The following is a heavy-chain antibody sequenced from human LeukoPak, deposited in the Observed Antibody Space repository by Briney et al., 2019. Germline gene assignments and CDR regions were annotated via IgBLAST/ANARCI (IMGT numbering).Heavy chain of an antibody. CDR1: GGSISSGGYS. J-gene: IGHJ4*02. Sequence: SQTLSLTCAVSGGSISSGGYSWSWIRQPPGKGLEWIGYIYHIGSTYYNPSLQSRVTISVDSSKNQFSLKLSSVTAADTAVYYCGRGRGYCSGGSCYVDYWGQGTLVTVSS. V-gene: IGHV4-30-2*01. CDR3: GRGRGYCSGGSCYVDY. D-gene: IGHD2-15*01. CDR2: IYHIGST.